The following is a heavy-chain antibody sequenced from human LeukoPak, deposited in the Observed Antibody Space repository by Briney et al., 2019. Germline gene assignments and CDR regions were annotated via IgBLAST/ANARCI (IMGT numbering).Heavy chain of an antibody. J-gene: IGHJ4*02. CDR1: GLTFSRYA. V-gene: IGHV3-23*01. CDR3: AKDIAQGYTFGSIEEDY. CDR2: ISESGTGT. Sequence: GGSLRLSCAVSGLTFSRYAMSWVRQAPGKGLEWVSAISESGTGTYYADSVKGRFTISRDNSKNTLSLHMSSLRAEDTAVYYCAKDIAQGYTFGSIEEDYWGQGTLVTVSP. D-gene: IGHD5-18*01.